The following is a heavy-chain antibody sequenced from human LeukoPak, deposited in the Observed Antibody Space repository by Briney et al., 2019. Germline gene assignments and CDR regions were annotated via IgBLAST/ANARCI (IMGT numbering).Heavy chain of an antibody. V-gene: IGHV1-8*03. J-gene: IGHJ3*02. CDR2: MNPNSGNT. Sequence: ASVKVSCKASGYTFTSYDINWVRQATGQGLEWMGWMNPNSGNTGYAQKFQGRVTITRNTSISTAYMELSSLRSEDTAVYYCATQIAARAPGIAFDIWGQGTMVTVSS. D-gene: IGHD6-6*01. CDR1: GYTFTSYD. CDR3: ATQIAARAPGIAFDI.